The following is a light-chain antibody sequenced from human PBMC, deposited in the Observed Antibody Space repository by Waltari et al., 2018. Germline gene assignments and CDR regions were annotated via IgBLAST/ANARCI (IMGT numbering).Light chain of an antibody. V-gene: IGLV2-18*02. J-gene: IGLJ3*02. CDR2: EVN. CDR1: SSYFGSHNR. CDR3: SSFTSSNTWV. Sequence: QSALTQPPSVSGSPGQSVTISCTGTSSYFGSHNRFSWYQQSPGTAPKPMISEVNSRPSGVPDRFSGSKSGNTASLTISGLQAEDEADYYCSSFTSSNTWVFGGGTRLTVL.